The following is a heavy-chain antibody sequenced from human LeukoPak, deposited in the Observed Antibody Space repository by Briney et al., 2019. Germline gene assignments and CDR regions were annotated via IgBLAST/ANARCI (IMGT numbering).Heavy chain of an antibody. CDR3: APLGELVDGG. Sequence: GGSLRLSCAASGFTFSSYAMCWVRQAPGKGLEWVSPISGSGGSTYYADSVKGRFTISRDNSKNTPYLQMNSLRAEDTAVYYCAPLGELVDGGWGQGTLVTVSS. CDR1: GFTFSSYA. V-gene: IGHV3-23*01. D-gene: IGHD3-16*01. J-gene: IGHJ4*02. CDR2: ISGSGGST.